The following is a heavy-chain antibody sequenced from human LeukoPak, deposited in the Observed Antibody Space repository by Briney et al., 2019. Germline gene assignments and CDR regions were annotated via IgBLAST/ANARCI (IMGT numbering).Heavy chain of an antibody. D-gene: IGHD6-13*01. Sequence: ASVKVSCKASGYTFTSYGISWVRQAPGQGLEWMGWISAYNGNTNYAQKLQGRVTMTTDTSTSTAYMELRSLRSDDTAVYYCAREHIAAARDQYFQHWGQGTLATVSS. CDR1: GYTFTSYG. CDR3: AREHIAAARDQYFQH. J-gene: IGHJ1*01. V-gene: IGHV1-18*01. CDR2: ISAYNGNT.